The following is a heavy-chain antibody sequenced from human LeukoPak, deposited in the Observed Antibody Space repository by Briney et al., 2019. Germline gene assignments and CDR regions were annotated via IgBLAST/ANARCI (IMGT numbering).Heavy chain of an antibody. CDR3: AKGDYYDSSGYYSPFDY. V-gene: IGHV3-23*01. CDR2: ISGSGSNT. D-gene: IGHD3-22*01. CDR1: GFTFTTYG. J-gene: IGHJ4*02. Sequence: GGSLRLSCATSGFTFTTYGMIWVRQAPGKGLEWVLGISGSGSNTYYADSVKGRFTSSRDSSKETVYLQMNSLRAEDTAVYYCAKGDYYDSSGYYSPFDYWGQGTLVTVSS.